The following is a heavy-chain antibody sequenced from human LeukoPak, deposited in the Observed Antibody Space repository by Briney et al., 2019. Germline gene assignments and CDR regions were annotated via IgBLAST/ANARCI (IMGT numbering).Heavy chain of an antibody. CDR1: GGSISTYY. J-gene: IGHJ4*02. CDR2: ISYSGST. CDR3: ARYIWGSYPTFEDY. V-gene: IGHV4-59*01. D-gene: IGHD3-16*02. Sequence: PSETLSLTCTVSGGSISTYYWSWIRQPPGKGLEWIGYISYSGSTNYNPSLKSQVTISVDTSKNQFSLKLNSVTAADTAVYYCARYIWGSYPTFEDYWGQGSLVTVSS.